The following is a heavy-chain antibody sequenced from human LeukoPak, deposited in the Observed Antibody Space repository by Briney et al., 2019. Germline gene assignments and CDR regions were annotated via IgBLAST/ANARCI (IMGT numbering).Heavy chain of an antibody. CDR3: TTGGRGYSYGYGDY. CDR1: GFTFSNAW. CDR2: IKSKTDGGTT. J-gene: IGHJ4*02. V-gene: IGHV3-15*01. Sequence: GGSLRLSCAASGFTFSNAWMSWVRQAPGKGLEWVGRIKSKTDGGTTDYAAPVKGRFTISRDDLKNTLYLQMNSLKTEDTAVYYCTTGGRGYSYGYGDYWGQGTLVTVSS. D-gene: IGHD5-18*01.